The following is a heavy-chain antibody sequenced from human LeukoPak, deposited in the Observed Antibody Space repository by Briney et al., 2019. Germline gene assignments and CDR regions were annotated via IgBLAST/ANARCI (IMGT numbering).Heavy chain of an antibody. J-gene: IGHJ4*02. CDR1: GFTFSSYA. D-gene: IGHD6-6*01. CDR3: ARDGQLDF. Sequence: GGSLRLSCAASGFTFSSYAMSWVRQAPGQGLESVAVISSDGREEFYPDSVKGRFTISRDTSKNTLYLQMNTLRVEDTAVYYCARDGQLDFWGQGTLVTVSS. CDR2: ISSDGREE. V-gene: IGHV3-30*03.